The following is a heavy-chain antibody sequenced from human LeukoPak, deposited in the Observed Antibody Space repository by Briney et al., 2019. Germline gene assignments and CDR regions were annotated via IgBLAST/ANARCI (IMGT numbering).Heavy chain of an antibody. CDR3: AKDYLYCGGDCYLSYYFDY. CDR1: GFTFSSYG. V-gene: IGHV3-30*18. D-gene: IGHD2-21*02. Sequence: TGGSLRLSCAASGFTFSSYGMHWVRQAPGKGLEWVAVISYDGSNKYYADSVKGRFTISRDNSKNTLYLQMNSLRAEDTAVYYCAKDYLYCGGDCYLSYYFDYWGQGTLVTVSS. CDR2: ISYDGSNK. J-gene: IGHJ4*02.